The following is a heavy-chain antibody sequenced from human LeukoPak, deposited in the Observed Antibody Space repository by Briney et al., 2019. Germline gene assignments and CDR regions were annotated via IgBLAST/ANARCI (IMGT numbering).Heavy chain of an antibody. CDR1: GFTFDDYG. CDR2: INWNGGST. J-gene: IGHJ5*02. CDR3: ARRVATPNSWFDP. Sequence: GGSLRLSCAASGFTFDDYGMSWVRQAPGKGLEWVSGINWNGGSTGYADSVKGRFTISRDNAKKSLYLQMNSLRAEDAALYHCARRVATPNSWFDPWGQGTPVTVSS. D-gene: IGHD5-12*01. V-gene: IGHV3-20*01.